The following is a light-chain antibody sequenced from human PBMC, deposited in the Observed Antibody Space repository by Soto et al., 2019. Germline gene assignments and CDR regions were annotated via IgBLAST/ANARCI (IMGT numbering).Light chain of an antibody. CDR3: NSYSTSSTPLV. V-gene: IGLV2-14*03. Sequence: QSALTQPASVSGSPGQSITISCTGTSSDVGHYDYVSWYQQHPGKAPRLMIYDVNNRPSGVSNRFSGSKSGNTASLTISGLQAEDEAHYYCNSYSTSSTPLVFGGGTKLTVL. CDR1: SSDVGHYDY. J-gene: IGLJ2*01. CDR2: DVN.